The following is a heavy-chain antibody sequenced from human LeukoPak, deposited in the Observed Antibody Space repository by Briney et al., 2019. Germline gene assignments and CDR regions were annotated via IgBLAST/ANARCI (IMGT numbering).Heavy chain of an antibody. CDR1: GFMFSKYG. V-gene: IGHV3-30*18. Sequence: GGSLRLSCAASGFMFSKYGMHWVRQAPGKGLEWVAVMSYDGSNEYYGDSVRGRFTISRDNPKNTLYLQMNSLRPEDTAVYYCAKVRPGTTAPMAPSDNWGQGTLVTVSS. CDR3: AKVRPGTTAPMAPSDN. CDR2: MSYDGSNE. J-gene: IGHJ4*02. D-gene: IGHD1-1*01.